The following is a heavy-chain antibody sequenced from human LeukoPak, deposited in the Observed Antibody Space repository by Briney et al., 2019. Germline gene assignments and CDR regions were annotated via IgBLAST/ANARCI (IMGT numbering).Heavy chain of an antibody. Sequence: GGSLRLSCAPSGFTFSSFAMTWVPQAPRRGLEWVSGISGSGADTYYADSVRGRFTMTRDNAKTALYLQKNSLRAEDTDVYHCSRDSSYVDYTKSFDYWGQGTLVTVSS. J-gene: IGHJ4*02. D-gene: IGHD4-11*01. CDR3: SRDSSYVDYTKSFDY. CDR1: GFTFSSFA. V-gene: IGHV3-23*01. CDR2: ISGSGADT.